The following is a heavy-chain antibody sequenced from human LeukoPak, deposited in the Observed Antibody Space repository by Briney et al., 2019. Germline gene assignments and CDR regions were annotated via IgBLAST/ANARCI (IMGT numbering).Heavy chain of an antibody. CDR1: GFTFSSYG. J-gene: IGHJ3*02. V-gene: IGHV3-30*02. D-gene: IGHD1-26*01. Sequence: PGGSLRLSCAASGFTFSSYGMHWVRQAPGKGLEWVAFIRYDGSNKYYADSVKGRFTISRDNSKNTLYLQMNSLRAEDTAVYYCARVMEWEHISGPDAFDIWGQGTMVTVSS. CDR2: IRYDGSNK. CDR3: ARVMEWEHISGPDAFDI.